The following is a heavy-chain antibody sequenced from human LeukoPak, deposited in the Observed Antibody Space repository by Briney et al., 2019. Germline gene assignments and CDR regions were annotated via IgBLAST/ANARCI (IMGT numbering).Heavy chain of an antibody. CDR2: INPNSGGT. Sequence: GASVKVSCKASGYTFTGYYMHWVRQAPGQGLEWMGWINPNSGGTNYAPKFQGRVTMTRDTSISTAYMELSRLRSDDTAVYYCARELTGVVIVVVNWFDPWGQGTLVTVSS. CDR1: GYTFTGYY. D-gene: IGHD3-22*01. J-gene: IGHJ5*02. CDR3: ARELTGVVIVVVNWFDP. V-gene: IGHV1-2*02.